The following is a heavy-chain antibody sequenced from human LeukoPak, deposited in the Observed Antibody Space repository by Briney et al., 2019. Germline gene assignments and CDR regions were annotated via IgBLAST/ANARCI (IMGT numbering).Heavy chain of an antibody. D-gene: IGHD6-13*01. J-gene: IGHJ4*02. CDR3: AKDPKYILAAAGN. Sequence: GGSLRLSCAASGFTFSSYAMSWVRQAPGKGLEWASAISGSGGSTYYADSVKGRFTISRDNSKNTLYLQMNSLRAEDTAVYYCAKDPKYILAAAGNWGQGTLVTVSS. CDR1: GFTFSSYA. CDR2: ISGSGGST. V-gene: IGHV3-23*01.